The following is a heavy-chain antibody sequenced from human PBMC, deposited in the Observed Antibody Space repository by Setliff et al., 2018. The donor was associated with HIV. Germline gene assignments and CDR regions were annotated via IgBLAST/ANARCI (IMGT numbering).Heavy chain of an antibody. CDR1: GDSISSTSYY. CDR3: ATDTFYSSSSTAFDY. CDR2: IYYSGST. J-gene: IGHJ4*02. D-gene: IGHD6-13*01. V-gene: IGHV4-39*01. Sequence: TSETLSLTCTVSGDSISSTSYYWGWIRQPPGKGLEWIGSIYYSGSTYYNPSLKSRVTVFVDTSKNQFSLKLSSVTAADTAIYYCATDTFYSSSSTAFDYWSQGTLVTVSS.